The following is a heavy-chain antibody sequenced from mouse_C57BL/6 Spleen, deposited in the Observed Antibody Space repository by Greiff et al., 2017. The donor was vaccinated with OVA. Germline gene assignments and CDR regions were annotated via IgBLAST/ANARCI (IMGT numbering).Heavy chain of an antibody. D-gene: IGHD1-1*01. Sequence: QVQLKESGAELARPGASVKLSCKASGYTFTSYGISWVKQRTGQGLEWIGEIYPRSGNTYYNEKFKGKATLTADKSSSTAYMELRSLTSEDSAVYFCDITTVVKDWYFDVWGTGTTVTVSS. CDR1: GYTFTSYG. J-gene: IGHJ1*03. CDR3: DITTVVKDWYFDV. CDR2: IYPRSGNT. V-gene: IGHV1-81*01.